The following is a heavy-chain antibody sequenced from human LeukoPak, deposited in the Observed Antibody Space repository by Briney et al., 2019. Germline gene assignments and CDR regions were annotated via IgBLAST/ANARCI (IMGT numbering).Heavy chain of an antibody. V-gene: IGHV4-61*02. Sequence: SETLSLTCTVSGGSISSGSYYWSWIRQPAGKGLEWIGRIYTRGSTNYNPSLKSRVTISVDTSKNQFSLKLSSVTAADTAVYYCAREVGVDYYYYYYMDVWGKGTTVTVSS. CDR2: IYTRGST. CDR1: GGSISSGSYY. J-gene: IGHJ6*03. CDR3: AREVGVDYYYYYYMDV. D-gene: IGHD2-15*01.